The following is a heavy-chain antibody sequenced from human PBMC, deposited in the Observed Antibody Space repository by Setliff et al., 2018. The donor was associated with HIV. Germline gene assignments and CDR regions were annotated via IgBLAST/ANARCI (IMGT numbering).Heavy chain of an antibody. J-gene: IGHJ4*02. CDR3: AKDIKYGPGSPNPPFDN. D-gene: IGHD3-10*01. CDR1: GLTVDYYA. Sequence: GGSLRLSCRVSGLTVDYYATSWVRQVPGKGLQWVSLISGSGGSSYYADSVKGRFTISRDNPKNSLYLQMNSLRVEDTAVYYCAKDIKYGPGSPNPPFDNWGQGTRVTVSS. CDR2: ISGSGGSS. V-gene: IGHV3-23*01.